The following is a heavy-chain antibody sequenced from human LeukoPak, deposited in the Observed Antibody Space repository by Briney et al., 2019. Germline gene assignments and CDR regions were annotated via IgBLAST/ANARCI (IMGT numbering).Heavy chain of an antibody. Sequence: PGGSLRLSCAVSGFSVSSTYMTWVRQAPGKGLEWVSITYSDGNTYYAESVRGRFTVSRGYSKNTLYLQMKSLRVEDTAFYCCARDLSYFDYWGQGTLVTVSS. J-gene: IGHJ4*02. V-gene: IGHV3-53*01. D-gene: IGHD2/OR15-2a*01. CDR2: TYSDGNT. CDR3: ARDLSYFDY. CDR1: GFSVSSTY.